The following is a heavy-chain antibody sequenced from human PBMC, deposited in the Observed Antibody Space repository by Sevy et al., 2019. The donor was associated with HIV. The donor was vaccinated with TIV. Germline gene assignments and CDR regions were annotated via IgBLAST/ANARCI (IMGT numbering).Heavy chain of an antibody. D-gene: IGHD3-22*01. Sequence: GGSLRLSCAASGFTVSDNYMAWVRLAPGKGLEWDSLIDSDGSAYYADSVKGRFTISRDNVKNTLYLQINALRAEDTGLYFCARRPYYDACGYYYYYYGMDVWGQGTTVTVSS. CDR1: GFTVSDNY. CDR3: ARRPYYDACGYYYYYYGMDV. V-gene: IGHV3-66*01. CDR2: IDSDGSA. J-gene: IGHJ6*02.